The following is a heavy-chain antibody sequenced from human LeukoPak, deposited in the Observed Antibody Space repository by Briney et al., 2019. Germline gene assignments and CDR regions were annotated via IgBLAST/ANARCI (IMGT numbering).Heavy chain of an antibody. CDR3: ARESYGGYQFDI. D-gene: IGHD4-23*01. CDR2: IIPIFGTA. Sequence: ASVKVSCKASGGTFSSYAISWVRQAPGQGLEWMGGIIPIFGTANYAQKFQGRVTITRDTSASTAHMELSSLRSEDTALYYCARESYGGYQFDIWGQGTVVTVSS. J-gene: IGHJ3*02. CDR1: GGTFSSYA. V-gene: IGHV1-69*05.